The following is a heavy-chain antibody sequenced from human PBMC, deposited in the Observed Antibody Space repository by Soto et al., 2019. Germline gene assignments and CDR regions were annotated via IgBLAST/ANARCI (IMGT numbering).Heavy chain of an antibody. J-gene: IGHJ4*02. CDR1: GFTFSGSA. CDR3: TRQSKPRGSGDY. V-gene: IGHV3-73*01. D-gene: IGHD3-10*01. CDR2: IRSKANSYAA. Sequence: GGSLRLSCAASGFTFSGSAMHWVRQASGKGLEWVGRIRSKANSYAAAYAASVKGRFTISRDDSKKTAYLQMNSLKTEDKAVYYCTRQSKPRGSGDYWGQGTLVTVSS.